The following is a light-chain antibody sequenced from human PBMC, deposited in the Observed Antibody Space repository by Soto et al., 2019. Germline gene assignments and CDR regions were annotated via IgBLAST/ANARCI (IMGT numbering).Light chain of an antibody. V-gene: IGKV3-15*01. CDR3: QQYNNWPRE. CDR2: GAS. Sequence: EIVMTQSPATLSVSPGERATLSCRASQSVSGNLAWYQQKPGQAPRLLIYGASTRATGIPARFSGSGSGTEFTLTISSLQSADFAVYYCQQYNNWPREFGQGTKVEIK. J-gene: IGKJ1*01. CDR1: QSVSGN.